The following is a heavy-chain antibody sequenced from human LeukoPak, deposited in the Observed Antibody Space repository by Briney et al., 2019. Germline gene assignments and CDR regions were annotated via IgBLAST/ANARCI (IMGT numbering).Heavy chain of an antibody. V-gene: IGHV3-30*03. CDR2: ISYDGRKN. CDR3: ARENTNAMDYFDY. Sequence: GGSLRLSCAVSGFIFSNHGMHWVRQAPGKGLEWLSVISYDGRKNYYADSVKGRFTISRDNSKDTPYLQMNSLRAEDTALYYCARENTNAMDYFDYWGQGTLVTVSS. CDR1: GFIFSNHG. J-gene: IGHJ4*02.